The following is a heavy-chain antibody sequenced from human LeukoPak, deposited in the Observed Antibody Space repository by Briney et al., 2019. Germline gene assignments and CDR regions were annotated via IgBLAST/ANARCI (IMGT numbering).Heavy chain of an antibody. V-gene: IGHV4-59*08. J-gene: IGHJ4*02. Sequence: PSETLSLTCTVSGGSISGFVWSWIRQPPGEELDYIGFIYDTGTTNYNPLLKSRVTLSVDTSKNQFSLKLNSVTAADTAVYYCARLAKGEQWLAYYFDYWGQGALVTVSS. CDR2: IYDTGTT. CDR3: ARLAKGEQWLAYYFDY. CDR1: GGSISGFV. D-gene: IGHD6-19*01.